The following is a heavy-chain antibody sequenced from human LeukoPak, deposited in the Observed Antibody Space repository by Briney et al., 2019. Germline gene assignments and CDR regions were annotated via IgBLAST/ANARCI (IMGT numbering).Heavy chain of an antibody. CDR3: ASRPRDSVNYGGPSGVDY. V-gene: IGHV4-34*01. J-gene: IGHJ4*02. D-gene: IGHD4-23*01. CDR2: VNNSGSS. Sequence: SETLSLTCAVYGGSFSGYYWSWIRQPPGNGLEWIGEVNNSGSSKYNPSLKSRVTVSADTSKNQFSLKLNSVSAADTGIYYCASRPRDSVNYGGPSGVDYWGQGIRVTVSS. CDR1: GGSFSGYY.